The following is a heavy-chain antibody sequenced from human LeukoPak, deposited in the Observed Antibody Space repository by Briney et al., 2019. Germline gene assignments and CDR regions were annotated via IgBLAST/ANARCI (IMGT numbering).Heavy chain of an antibody. J-gene: IGHJ3*02. D-gene: IGHD6-19*01. CDR3: ARLGIAVAGANNDAFDI. Sequence: GGSLRLSCAASGFTFSSYGMHWVRQAPGKGLEWVAVIWYDGSNKYYADSVKGRFTISRDNSKNTLYLQMNSLRAEDTAVYYCARLGIAVAGANNDAFDIWGQGTMVTVSS. V-gene: IGHV3-33*01. CDR1: GFTFSSYG. CDR2: IWYDGSNK.